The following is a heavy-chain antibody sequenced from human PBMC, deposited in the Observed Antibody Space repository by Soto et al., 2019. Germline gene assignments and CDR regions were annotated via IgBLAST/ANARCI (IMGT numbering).Heavy chain of an antibody. V-gene: IGHV1-69*13. J-gene: IGHJ4*02. CDR2: IIPIFGTA. D-gene: IGHD3-3*01. CDR3: ARGCVDTYDVWSGYSLYFDY. Sequence: SVKVSCKASGGTFSSYAISWVRQAPRQGLEWMGGIIPIFGTANYAQKLQGRVTITADESTSTAYMELSSLRSEDTAVYYCARGCVDTYDVWSGYSLYFDYWGQGTLVTVSS. CDR1: GGTFSSYA.